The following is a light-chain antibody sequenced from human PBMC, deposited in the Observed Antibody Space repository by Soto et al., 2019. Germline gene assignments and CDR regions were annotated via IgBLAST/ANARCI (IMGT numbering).Light chain of an antibody. V-gene: IGKV4-1*01. CDR3: QECYNTPYT. CDR1: QSVLYSSNNKNY. CDR2: CAS. J-gene: IGKJ2*01. Sequence: DIVMTQSPDSLAVSLGERATINCKSSQSVLYSSNNKNYLAWYQQKPGQPPKLLIYCASTRESGVPDRFSGSGSGTDFTLTISSLQAEDVAVYYCQECYNTPYTFGQGTKVDIK.